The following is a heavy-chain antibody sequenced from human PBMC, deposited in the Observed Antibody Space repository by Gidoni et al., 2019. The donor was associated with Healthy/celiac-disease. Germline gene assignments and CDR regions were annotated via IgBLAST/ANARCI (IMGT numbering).Heavy chain of an antibody. CDR1: GFTFSSYS. Sequence: EVQLVESGGGLVKPGGSLRLSCAASGFTFSSYSMNWVRQAPGKGLEWVSSISSSSSYIYYADSVKGRFTISRDNAKNSLYLQMNSLRAEDTAVYYCAREPTTQLWFITHPLDYWGQGTLVTVSS. CDR2: ISSSSSYI. V-gene: IGHV3-21*01. D-gene: IGHD5-18*01. J-gene: IGHJ4*02. CDR3: AREPTTQLWFITHPLDY.